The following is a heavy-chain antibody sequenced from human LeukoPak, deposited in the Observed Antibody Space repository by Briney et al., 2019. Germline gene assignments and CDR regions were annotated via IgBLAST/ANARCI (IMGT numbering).Heavy chain of an antibody. D-gene: IGHD1-7*01. CDR2: INDSGRT. J-gene: IGHJ6*03. V-gene: IGHV4-34*01. Sequence: PSETLSLTCAVYGGSFSNYYWSWIRQPPGKGLEWIGEINDSGRTNYNPSLMSRVTVSVDTSKKQFSLRLTSVTATATAVYYCARRWNYGRNYYIDVWGKGATVSVSS. CDR1: GGSFSNYY. CDR3: ARRWNYGRNYYIDV.